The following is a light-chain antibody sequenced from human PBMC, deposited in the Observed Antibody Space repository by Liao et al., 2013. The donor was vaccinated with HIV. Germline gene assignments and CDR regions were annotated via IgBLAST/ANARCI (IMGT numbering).Light chain of an antibody. CDR1: KLGDKY. Sequence: SSDLTQSSSVSVSPGQTASITCSGDKLGDKYVCWYQKKAGQSPLLVIYQNYQRPSGIPERFSGSNSGNTATLTIGGTQTMDEADYYCQSWGIGPPYVIFGGGTKLTVL. J-gene: IGLJ2*01. CDR2: QNY. CDR3: QSWGIGPPYVI. V-gene: IGLV3-1*01.